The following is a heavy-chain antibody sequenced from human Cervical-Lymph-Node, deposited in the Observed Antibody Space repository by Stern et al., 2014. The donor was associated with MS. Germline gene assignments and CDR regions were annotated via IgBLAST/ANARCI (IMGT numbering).Heavy chain of an antibody. CDR1: GYRFTNNW. CDR3: ARRGHGYMGIDY. Sequence: EVQLVQSGAEVRKPGESLRISCEVSGYRFTNNWIGWVRQVPGKGLEWMGIISPGDSEKHYRPSFQGPGPILVDKSNSITYLQWSSLKASDTAIYYCARRGHGYMGIDYWGQGTLVTVSS. D-gene: IGHD1-1*01. J-gene: IGHJ4*02. V-gene: IGHV5-51*03. CDR2: ISPGDSEK.